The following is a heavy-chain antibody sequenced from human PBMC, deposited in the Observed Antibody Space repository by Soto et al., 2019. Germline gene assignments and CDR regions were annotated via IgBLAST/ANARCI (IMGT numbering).Heavy chain of an antibody. CDR2: IYHSGST. V-gene: IGHV4-4*02. J-gene: IGHJ3*02. CDR1: SGSISSSNW. CDR3: ASAESVTTFAFDI. Sequence: QVQLQESGPGLVNPSGTLSLTCAVSSGSISSSNWWSWVRQPPGKGLEWIGEIYHSGSTNYNPSLKSRLTISVDKSRNQFSLKLSSVTAADTAVYYCASAESVTTFAFDIWGQGTMVTVSS. D-gene: IGHD4-4*01.